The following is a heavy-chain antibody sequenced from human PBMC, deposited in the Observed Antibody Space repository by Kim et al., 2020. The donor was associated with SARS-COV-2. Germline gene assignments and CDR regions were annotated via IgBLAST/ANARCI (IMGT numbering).Heavy chain of an antibody. Sequence: ADSVKGRFTISRDNSKNPLYLQRNSLRAEDTAVYYCARGKGGSYYYGMDVWGQGTTVTVSS. V-gene: IGHV3-30*01. CDR3: ARGKGGSYYYGMDV. D-gene: IGHD1-26*01. J-gene: IGHJ6*02.